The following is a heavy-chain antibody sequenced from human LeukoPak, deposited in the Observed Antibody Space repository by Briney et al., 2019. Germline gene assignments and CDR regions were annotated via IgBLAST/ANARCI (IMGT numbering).Heavy chain of an antibody. Sequence: ASVKVSCKASGGTFSNYAINWVRQAPGQGLEWMGWISAYNGNTNYAQKLQGRVTMTTDTSTSTAYMELRSLRSDDTAVYYCARWGAGVSDYWGQGTLVTVSS. CDR2: ISAYNGNT. D-gene: IGHD3-16*01. V-gene: IGHV1-18*01. CDR3: ARWGAGVSDY. CDR1: GGTFSNYA. J-gene: IGHJ4*02.